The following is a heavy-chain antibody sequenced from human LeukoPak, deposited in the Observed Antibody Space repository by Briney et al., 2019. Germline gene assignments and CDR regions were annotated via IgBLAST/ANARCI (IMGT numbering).Heavy chain of an antibody. CDR3: ARAFSGWSLSYYYMDV. D-gene: IGHD6-19*01. CDR2: IYYSGST. V-gene: IGHV4-59*11. CDR1: GGSISSHY. Sequence: PSETLSLTCTVSGGSISSHYWSWIRQPPGKGLEWIGYIYYSGSTNYNPSLKSRVTISVDTSKNQFSRKLSSVTAADTAVYYCARAFSGWSLSYYYMDVWGKGTTVTVSS. J-gene: IGHJ6*03.